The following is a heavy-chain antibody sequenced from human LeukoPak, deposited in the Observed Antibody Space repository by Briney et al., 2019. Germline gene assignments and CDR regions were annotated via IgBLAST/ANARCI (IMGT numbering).Heavy chain of an antibody. J-gene: IGHJ4*01. V-gene: IGHV3-23*01. CDR2: ISGSGGST. CDR3: ARESGDGYSFDY. Sequence: GGSLRLSCAASGFTFSSYAMSWVRQAPGKGLEWVSAISGSGGSTYYADSVKGRFTISRDNSKNTLYLQMNSLRAEGTAVYYCARESGDGYSFDYWGQGTLVTVSS. CDR1: GFTFSSYA. D-gene: IGHD5-24*01.